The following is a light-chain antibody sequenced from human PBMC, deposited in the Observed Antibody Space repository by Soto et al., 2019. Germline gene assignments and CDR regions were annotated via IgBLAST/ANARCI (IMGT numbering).Light chain of an antibody. CDR1: QSISSY. CDR2: AAS. Sequence: DIQMTQSPSSLSASVGDRVTITCRASQSISSYLNWYQQRPGKAPKLLIYAASSLQSGVPSRFSGRGSGTDFALTFSSQQPEEFATYYCRQSYKTPWTFGQGTKVEIK. J-gene: IGKJ1*01. V-gene: IGKV1-39*01. CDR3: RQSYKTPWT.